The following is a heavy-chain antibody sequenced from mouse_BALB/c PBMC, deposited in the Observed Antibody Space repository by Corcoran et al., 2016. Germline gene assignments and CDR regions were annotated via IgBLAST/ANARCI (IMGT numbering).Heavy chain of an antibody. CDR3: ASLHYYGLHDY. CDR1: GFAFTRYW. J-gene: IGHJ2*01. D-gene: IGHD1-2*01. CDR2: INPDSSTI. Sequence: EVKLLASGGGLVQPGGSLKLSCAASGFAFTRYWKSWVRQAPGKGLEWIGEINPDSSTINYTPSLKDKFIISRDNAKNTLYLQMSKVRSEDTALYYCASLHYYGLHDYWGQGTTLTVSS. V-gene: IGHV4-1*02.